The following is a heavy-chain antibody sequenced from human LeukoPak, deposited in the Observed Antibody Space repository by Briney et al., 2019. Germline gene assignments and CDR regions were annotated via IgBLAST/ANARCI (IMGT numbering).Heavy chain of an antibody. CDR1: GFTFSSYG. Sequence: GSLRLSCAASGFTFSSYGMSWIRQPPGKGLEWIGYIYYSGSTNYNPSLKSRVTISVDTSKNQFSLKLSSVTAADTAVYYCARQEQQLIYNWFDPWGQGTLVTVSS. V-gene: IGHV4-59*01. D-gene: IGHD6-13*01. J-gene: IGHJ5*02. CDR2: IYYSGST. CDR3: ARQEQQLIYNWFDP.